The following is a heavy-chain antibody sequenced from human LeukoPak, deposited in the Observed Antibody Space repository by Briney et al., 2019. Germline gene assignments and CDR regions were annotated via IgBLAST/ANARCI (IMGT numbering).Heavy chain of an antibody. CDR2: ISSSGSTI. V-gene: IGHV3-48*03. CDR3: ARGLNRQGYFDY. J-gene: IGHJ4*02. D-gene: IGHD1-14*01. Sequence: PGGSLRLSCAASGFTFSSYEMNWVRQAPGKGLEWVSYISSSGSTIYYADSVKGRFTISRDNAKNSLYLQMNSLRAEDTAVYYCARGLNRQGYFDYWGQGTLVTVSS. CDR1: GFTFSSYE.